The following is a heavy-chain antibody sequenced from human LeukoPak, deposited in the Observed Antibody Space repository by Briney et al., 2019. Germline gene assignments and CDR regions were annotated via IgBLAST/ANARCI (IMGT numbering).Heavy chain of an antibody. J-gene: IGHJ3*02. CDR1: AGSTRGYY. D-gene: IGHD3-22*01. Sequence: PSETLSLTCIVSAGSTRGYYWSWIRQPPGKGLEWIGYFYYSGSTKYNPSLKSRVTISVDTSERQFSLKLSSVTAADTAAYYCARHMTVTYDAFDIWGQGTMVTVSS. CDR3: ARHMTVTYDAFDI. CDR2: FYYSGST. V-gene: IGHV4-59*08.